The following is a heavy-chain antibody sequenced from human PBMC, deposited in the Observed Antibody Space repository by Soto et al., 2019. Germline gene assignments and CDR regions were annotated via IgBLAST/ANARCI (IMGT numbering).Heavy chain of an antibody. D-gene: IGHD7-27*01. J-gene: IGHJ5*01. CDR1: GYTFTSYD. CDR3: TGGPPNWGFDS. Sequence: ASVKVSCKASGYTFTSYDINWVRQTAGQGLEWMGWMSPKTANTGYAQKFQGRVTMTRSTSISTAYMELSSLTSADTAVYYCTGGPPNWGFDSWGQGTPVTVSS. V-gene: IGHV1-8*01. CDR2: MSPKTANT.